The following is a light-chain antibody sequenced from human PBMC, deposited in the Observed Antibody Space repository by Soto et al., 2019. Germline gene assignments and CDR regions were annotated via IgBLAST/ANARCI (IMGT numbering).Light chain of an antibody. Sequence: DIQMTQSPSSLSASVGDRVTITCQASQNIRKDLNWYQQKPGKAPQLLIYDASTLETGVPSRFSGSGSGTDFTFTINSLQAEDVATYYCQQHDILPITFGHGTRLEIK. CDR3: QQHDILPIT. CDR1: QNIRKD. CDR2: DAS. V-gene: IGKV1-33*01. J-gene: IGKJ5*01.